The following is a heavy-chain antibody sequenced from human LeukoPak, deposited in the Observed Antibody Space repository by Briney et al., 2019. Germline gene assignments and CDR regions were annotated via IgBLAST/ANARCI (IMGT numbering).Heavy chain of an antibody. CDR2: INPIFGTA. CDR1: GYTFTSYG. J-gene: IGHJ4*02. V-gene: IGHV1-69*13. D-gene: IGHD3-22*01. Sequence: SVTVSCKASGYTFTSYGISWVRQAPGQGLEWMGWINPIFGTANYAQKFQGRVTITADESTSTAYMELSSLRSEDTAVYYCARGSSGYFYYFDYWGQGTLVTVCS. CDR3: ARGSSGYFYYFDY.